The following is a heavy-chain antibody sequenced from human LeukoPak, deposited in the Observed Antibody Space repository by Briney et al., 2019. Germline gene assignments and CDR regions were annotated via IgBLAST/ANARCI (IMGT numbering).Heavy chain of an antibody. V-gene: IGHV1-69*04. J-gene: IGHJ4*02. CDR3: ARTGGLSRDGYNSNY. CDR1: GGTFSSYA. CDR2: IIPILGIA. Sequence: ASVKVSCKASGGTFSSYAISWVRQAPGQGLEWMGRIIPILGIANYAQKFQGRVTITADKSTSTAYMELSSLRSEDTAVYYCARTGGLSRDGYNSNYWGQGTLVTVSS. D-gene: IGHD5-24*01.